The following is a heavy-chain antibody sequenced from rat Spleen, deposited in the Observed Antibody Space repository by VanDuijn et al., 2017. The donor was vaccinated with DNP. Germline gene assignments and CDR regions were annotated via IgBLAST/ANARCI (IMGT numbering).Heavy chain of an antibody. D-gene: IGHD1-3*01. Sequence: QVQLKESGPGLEQPSQTLSLTCAVSGFSLTSYGVSWVRQPPGKGLEWMGIIWNTGGTRYNSALKSRLTIIKDTSKSQVFLKMNSLQTEDTATYYCASTLVNYGTYGYYAMDAWGQGTSVTVSS. J-gene: IGHJ4*01. CDR2: IWNTGGT. CDR3: ASTLVNYGTYGYYAMDA. V-gene: IGHV2-41*01. CDR1: GFSLTSYG.